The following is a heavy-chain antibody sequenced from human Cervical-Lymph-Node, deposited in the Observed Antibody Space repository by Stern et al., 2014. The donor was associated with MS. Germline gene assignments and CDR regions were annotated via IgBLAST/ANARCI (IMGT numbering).Heavy chain of an antibody. D-gene: IGHD1/OR15-1a*01. V-gene: IGHV5-51*01. CDR3: VRQAPEQTLDY. CDR2: IYPGDSDT. CDR1: GYSFTSYW. J-gene: IGHJ4*02. Sequence: VQLVQSGAEVKKPGDSLKISCKASGYSFTSYWIGWVRQMPGKGLEWMGIIYPGDSDTSYSPSFQGQVTISADRSISTAYLQWSSLKASDTAMYYCVRQAPEQTLDYWGQGTLVTVSS.